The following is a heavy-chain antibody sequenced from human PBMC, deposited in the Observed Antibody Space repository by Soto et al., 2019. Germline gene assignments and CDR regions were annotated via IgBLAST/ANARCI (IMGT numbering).Heavy chain of an antibody. V-gene: IGHV4-34*01. J-gene: IGHJ4*02. Sequence: SETLSLTCAVYGGSFSGYYWSWIRQPPGKGLEWIGEINHSGSTNYNPSLKSRVTIPVDTSKNQFSLKLSSVTAADTAVYYCARSGLVVVAASPPFDYWGQGTLVTVSS. CDR2: INHSGST. CDR3: ARSGLVVVAASPPFDY. D-gene: IGHD2-15*01. CDR1: GGSFSGYY.